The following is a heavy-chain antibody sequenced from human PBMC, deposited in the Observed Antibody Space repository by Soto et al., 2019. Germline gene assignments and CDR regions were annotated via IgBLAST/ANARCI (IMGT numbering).Heavy chain of an antibody. CDR1: GCTFTSYD. V-gene: IGHV1-8*01. Sequence: GASVKVSCKASGCTFTSYDINWVRQATGQGLEWMGWMNPNSGNTGYAQKFQGRVTMTRNTSTSTAYMELSSLRSEDTAVYYCAREGIAVAGYYYYYYCMDVWGKGTTVTVSS. CDR2: MNPNSGNT. D-gene: IGHD6-19*01. J-gene: IGHJ6*03. CDR3: AREGIAVAGYYYYYYCMDV.